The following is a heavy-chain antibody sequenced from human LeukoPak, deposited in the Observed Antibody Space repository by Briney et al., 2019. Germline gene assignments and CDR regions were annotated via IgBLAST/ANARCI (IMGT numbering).Heavy chain of an antibody. CDR3: TRNSGWYGLS. D-gene: IGHD6-19*01. CDR2: IDYDGGSG. V-gene: IGHV3-53*01. J-gene: IGHJ1*01. Sequence: PGGSLRLSCAASGFTVSSNYMSWIRQAPGKGLEWVSSIDYDGGSGHYADSVKGRFTISGDNSNNTLFLHLNSLRGEDTAVYYCTRNSGWYGLSWGQGTLVTVSS. CDR1: GFTVSSNY.